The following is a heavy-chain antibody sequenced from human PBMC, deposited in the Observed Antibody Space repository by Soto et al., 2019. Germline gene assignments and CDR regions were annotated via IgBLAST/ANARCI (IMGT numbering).Heavy chain of an antibody. D-gene: IGHD3-10*01. Sequence: SVKVSCDDSGGTFSSYAISWVRQAPGQGLEWMGGIIPIFGTANYAQKFQGRVTITADESTSTAYMELSSLRSEDTAVYYCARAGVRGVIAPNFYYGMDVWGELPTFTASS. CDR1: GGTFSSYA. V-gene: IGHV1-69*13. J-gene: IGHJ6*02. CDR2: IIPIFGTA. CDR3: ARAGVRGVIAPNFYYGMDV.